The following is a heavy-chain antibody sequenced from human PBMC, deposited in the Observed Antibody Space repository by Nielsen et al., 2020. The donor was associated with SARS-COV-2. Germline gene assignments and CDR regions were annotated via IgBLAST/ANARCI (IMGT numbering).Heavy chain of an antibody. CDR2: VDPSGRT. CDR3: ARGIYKINMIVVVFTSAAMYLDN. J-gene: IGHJ4*02. D-gene: IGHD3-22*01. Sequence: SETLSLTCTVSGDSMNRYYWTWIRQPPGKGLEWIGEVDPSGRTNYNPSLKGRVTISQDTSKNQVSLKMTSVTAADTAVYYCARGIYKINMIVVVFTSAAMYLDNWGQGSLVTVSS. CDR1: GDSMNRYY. V-gene: IGHV4-34*01.